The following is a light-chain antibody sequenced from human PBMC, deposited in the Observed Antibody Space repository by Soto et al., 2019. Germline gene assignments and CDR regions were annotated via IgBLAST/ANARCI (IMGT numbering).Light chain of an antibody. Sequence: QSVLTQPASVSGSPGQSITISCTGTSSDVGGYNYVSWYQHHPGKAPKLIIYEVSNRPSGASNRFSGSKSGNTASLTISGLQADDEADYYCSSYTSSSSYVFGTGTKVTVL. CDR2: EVS. CDR3: SSYTSSSSYV. J-gene: IGLJ1*01. CDR1: SSDVGGYNY. V-gene: IGLV2-14*01.